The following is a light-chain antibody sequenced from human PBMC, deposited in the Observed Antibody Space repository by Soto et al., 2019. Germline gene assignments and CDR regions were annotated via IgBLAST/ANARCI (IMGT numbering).Light chain of an antibody. V-gene: IGKV2-28*01. CDR2: VGS. CDR1: QSLMHSNGYNY. J-gene: IGKJ3*01. CDR3: MQALQIRRLT. Sequence: IVMPQSPLSLPVTPGEPASISCRSSQSLMHSNGYNYLDWYLQKPGQSPQLLIYVGSNRAAGVADRFSGKGSGTDFTLKISIVEAEDVGVYYCMQALQIRRLTFGAGTKVDIK.